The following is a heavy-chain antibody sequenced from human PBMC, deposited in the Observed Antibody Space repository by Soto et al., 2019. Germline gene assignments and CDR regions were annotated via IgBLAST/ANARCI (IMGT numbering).Heavy chain of an antibody. J-gene: IGHJ4*02. D-gene: IGHD3-22*01. CDR1: GGSISSYY. Sequence: SETLSLTCTVSGGSISSYYWSWIRQPPGKGLEWIGYIYYSGSTNYNPSLKSRVTISVDTSKNQFSLKLSSVTAADTAVYYCARVEGYDSSGYYFDYWGQGTLVTVSS. V-gene: IGHV4-59*01. CDR3: ARVEGYDSSGYYFDY. CDR2: IYYSGST.